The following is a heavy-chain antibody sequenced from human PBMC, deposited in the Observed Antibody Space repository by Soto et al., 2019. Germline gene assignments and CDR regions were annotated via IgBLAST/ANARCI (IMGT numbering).Heavy chain of an antibody. Sequence: ASVKVSCKTSGYSFTSNAITWVRQAPGQGLEWMGWTSTYSGDPNYAQKFQGRVTMTTDTSTNTAYMELRNLRSDDTAVYYCASVWGRYQAPSGGAGFDTWGQGTLVTVSS. CDR3: ASVWGRYQAPSGGAGFDT. CDR1: GYSFTSNA. D-gene: IGHD3-16*02. V-gene: IGHV1-18*04. J-gene: IGHJ5*02. CDR2: TSTYSGDP.